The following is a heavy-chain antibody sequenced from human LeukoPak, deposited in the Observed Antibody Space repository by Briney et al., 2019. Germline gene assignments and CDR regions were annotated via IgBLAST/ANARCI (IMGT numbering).Heavy chain of an antibody. J-gene: IGHJ6*03. CDR2: INPSGGST. Sequence: TSVKVSCKASGYTFTSYYMHWVRQAPGQGLEWMGIINPSGGSTSYAQKFQGRVTMTRDTSTSTVYTELSSLRSEDTAVYYCATRAPTGTTPYYYYYYYMDVWGKGTTVTVSS. CDR3: ATRAPTGTTPYYYYYYYMDV. D-gene: IGHD1-1*01. CDR1: GYTFTSYY. V-gene: IGHV1-46*01.